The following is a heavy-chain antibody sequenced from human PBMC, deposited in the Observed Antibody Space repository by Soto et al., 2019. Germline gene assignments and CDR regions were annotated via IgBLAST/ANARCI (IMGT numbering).Heavy chain of an antibody. Sequence: ASVKVSCKASGYTFTSYGISWVRQAPGQGLEWMGWISAYNGNTNYAQKLQGRVTMTTDTSTSTAYMEPRSLRSDDTAVYYCARDLRFLEWLPLHYYYYGMDVWGQGTTVTVSS. V-gene: IGHV1-18*04. CDR3: ARDLRFLEWLPLHYYYYGMDV. D-gene: IGHD3-3*01. CDR2: ISAYNGNT. CDR1: GYTFTSYG. J-gene: IGHJ6*02.